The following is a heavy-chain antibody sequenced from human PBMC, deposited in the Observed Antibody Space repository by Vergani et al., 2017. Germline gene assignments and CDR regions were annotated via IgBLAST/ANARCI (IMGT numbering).Heavy chain of an antibody. CDR2: ISSSGSTI. V-gene: IGHV3-48*03. CDR1: GFTFSSYE. Sequence: EVQLVESGGGLVQPGGSLRLSCAASGFTFSSYEMNWVRQAPGKGLEWVSYISSSGSTIYYADSVKGRFTISRDDSKNTLYLQMNSLKTEDTAVYYCTKASVTTYFDLWGRGTLVTVSS. J-gene: IGHJ2*01. D-gene: IGHD4-11*01. CDR3: TKASVTTYFDL.